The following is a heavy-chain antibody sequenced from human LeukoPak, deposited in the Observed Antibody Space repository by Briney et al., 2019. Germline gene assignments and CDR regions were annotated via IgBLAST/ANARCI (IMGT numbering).Heavy chain of an antibody. D-gene: IGHD5-24*01. Sequence: SETLSLTCTVSGYSISSGYYWGWIRQPPGKGLEWIGGIYHSGNTYYNPSLKSRVILSMDTSKNQFSLKLSSVTAADTAVYYCARDSRMPNGYNHYFDYWGQGTLVTVSS. CDR2: IYHSGNT. V-gene: IGHV4-38-2*02. CDR3: ARDSRMPNGYNHYFDY. J-gene: IGHJ4*02. CDR1: GYSISSGYY.